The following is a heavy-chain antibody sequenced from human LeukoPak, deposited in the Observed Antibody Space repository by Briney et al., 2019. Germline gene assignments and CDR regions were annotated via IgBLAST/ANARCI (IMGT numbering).Heavy chain of an antibody. CDR2: ITGSSSNT. D-gene: IGHD2-2*01. CDR1: GFTFSDYY. V-gene: IGHV3-11*03. J-gene: IGHJ6*02. CDR3: ARRGYCSSTRCYASYYGMDV. Sequence: GGSLRLSCAASGFTFSDYYMSWIRQAPGKGLEWVSYITGSSSNTNYADSVKGRFTISRDNAKNSLYLQINSLRAEDTAVYYCARRGYCSSTRCYASYYGMDVWDQGTTVTVSS.